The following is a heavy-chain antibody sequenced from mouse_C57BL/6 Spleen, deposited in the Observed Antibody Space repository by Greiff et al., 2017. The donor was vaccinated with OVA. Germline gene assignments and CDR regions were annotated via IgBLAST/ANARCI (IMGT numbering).Heavy chain of an antibody. D-gene: IGHD2-4*01. V-gene: IGHV3-6*01. CDR1: GYSITSGYY. Sequence: EVHLVESGPGLVKPSQSLSLTCSVTGYSITSGYYWNWIRQFPGNKLEWMGYISYDGSNNYNPSLKNRISITRDTSKNQFFLKLNSVTTEDTATYYCARGLYDYDAGYYYAMDYWGQGTSVTVSS. CDR2: ISYDGSN. CDR3: ARGLYDYDAGYYYAMDY. J-gene: IGHJ4*01.